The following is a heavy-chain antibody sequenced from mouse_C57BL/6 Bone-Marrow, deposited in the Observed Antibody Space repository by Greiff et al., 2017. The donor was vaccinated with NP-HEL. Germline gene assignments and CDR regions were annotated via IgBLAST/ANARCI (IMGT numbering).Heavy chain of an antibody. CDR3: ARRLLVTLYWYFDV. CDR2: INPNNGGT. J-gene: IGHJ1*03. V-gene: IGHV1-18*01. D-gene: IGHD2-3*01. CDR1: GYTFTDYN. Sequence: VQLKESGPELVKPGASVKIPCKASGYTFTDYNMDWVKQSHGKSLEWIGDINPNNGGTIYNQKFKGKATLTVDKSSSTAYMELRSLTSEDTAVYYCARRLLVTLYWYFDVWGTGTTVTVSS.